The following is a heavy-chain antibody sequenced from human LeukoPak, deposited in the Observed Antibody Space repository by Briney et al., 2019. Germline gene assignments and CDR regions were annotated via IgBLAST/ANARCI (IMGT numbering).Heavy chain of an antibody. CDR3: ARDFVPSSQLFDY. CDR1: VYIFTSYG. J-gene: IGHJ4*02. D-gene: IGHD1-1*01. V-gene: IGHV1-18*01. Sequence: GASVKVSCKASVYIFTSYGISWVRQAPGQGLEWVGWISAYNGDTNYAQKLQGRVTMTTDTSTSTAYMELRSLRSADTAVYNCARDFVPSSQLFDYWGQGTLVTVSS. CDR2: ISAYNGDT.